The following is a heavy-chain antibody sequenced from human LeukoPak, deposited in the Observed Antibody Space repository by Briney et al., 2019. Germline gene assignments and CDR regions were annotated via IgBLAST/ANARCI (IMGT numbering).Heavy chain of an antibody. Sequence: PGTSLRLSCAASGFIFSNYGTYWVRQAPGKGLEWVAVIWYDGSKKYYADSVRGRFTISRDNSKTTLYLHMNSLRAEDTAVYYCAKDSSAYYLDYWGQGTLVTVSS. J-gene: IGHJ4*02. CDR2: IWYDGSKK. CDR1: GFIFSNYG. D-gene: IGHD3-22*01. CDR3: AKDSSAYYLDY. V-gene: IGHV3-33*06.